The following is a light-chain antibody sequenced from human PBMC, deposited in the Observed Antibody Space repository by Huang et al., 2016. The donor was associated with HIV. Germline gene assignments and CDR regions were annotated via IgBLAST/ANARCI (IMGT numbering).Light chain of an antibody. CDR2: DAS. J-gene: IGKJ1*01. V-gene: IGKV3D-20*01. Sequence: EIVLTQSPATLSLSPGERATLPCGARLSVSGSYLAWYQQKPGRAPRLLIYDASSRATGVPNRFSGSGSGTDFTLTISRLEPEDFAVYYCHQYGTFPATFGQGTRVEIK. CDR1: LSVSGSY. CDR3: HQYGTFPAT.